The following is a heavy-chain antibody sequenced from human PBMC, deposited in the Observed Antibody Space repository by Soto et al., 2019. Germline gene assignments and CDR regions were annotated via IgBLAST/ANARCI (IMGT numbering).Heavy chain of an antibody. D-gene: IGHD2-15*01. CDR1: GFTFSDYY. V-gene: IGHV3-11*06. CDR3: AREVVAVVENWFDP. J-gene: IGHJ5*02. CDR2: ISSSSSYT. Sequence: GGSLRLSCAASGFTFSDYYMSWIRQAPGKGLEWVSYISSSSSYTNYADSVKGRFTISRDNAKNSRYLQMNSLRAEDTAVYYCAREVVAVVENWFDPWGQGTLVTVSS.